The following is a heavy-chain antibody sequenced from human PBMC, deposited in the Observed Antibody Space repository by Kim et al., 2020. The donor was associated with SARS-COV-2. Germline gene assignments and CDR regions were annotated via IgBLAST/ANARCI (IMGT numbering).Heavy chain of an antibody. J-gene: IGHJ3*02. V-gene: IGHV3-30*07. D-gene: IGHD5-12*01. CDR3: ARDGRDGYNRPDAFDI. Sequence: SVKGRFTISRDNSKNTLYLQMNSLRAEDTAVYYCARDGRDGYNRPDAFDIWGQGTMVTVSS.